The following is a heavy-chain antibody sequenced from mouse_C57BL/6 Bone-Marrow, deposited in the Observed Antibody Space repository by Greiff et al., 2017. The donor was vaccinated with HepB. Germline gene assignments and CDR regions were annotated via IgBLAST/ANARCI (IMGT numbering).Heavy chain of an antibody. CDR3: ARSGWVDVYFDY. D-gene: IGHD2-3*01. CDR2: IHPNSGST. V-gene: IGHV1-64*01. Sequence: VQLQQPGAELVKPGASVKLSCKASGYTFTSYWMHWVKQRPGQGLEWIGMIHPNSGSTNYNEKFKSKATLTVDKSSSTAYMQLSSLTSEDSAVYYCARSGWVDVYFDYWGQGTTLTVSS. CDR1: GYTFTSYW. J-gene: IGHJ2*01.